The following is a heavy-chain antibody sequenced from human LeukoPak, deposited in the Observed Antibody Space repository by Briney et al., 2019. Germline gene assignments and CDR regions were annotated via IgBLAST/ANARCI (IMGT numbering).Heavy chain of an antibody. CDR2: IWYDGSNK. CDR1: GFTFSSYG. V-gene: IGHV3-33*01. D-gene: IGHD5-18*01. Sequence: GGSLRLSCAASGFTFSSYGMHWVRQAPGKGLEWVAVIWYDGSNKYYADSVKGRFTISRDNSKNTLYLQMNSLRAEDTAVYYCARDLLQELWIDYWGQGTLVTVSS. J-gene: IGHJ4*02. CDR3: ARDLLQELWIDY.